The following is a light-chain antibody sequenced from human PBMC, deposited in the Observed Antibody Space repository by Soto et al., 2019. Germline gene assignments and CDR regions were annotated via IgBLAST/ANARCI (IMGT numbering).Light chain of an antibody. J-gene: IGKJ5*01. CDR3: QQRSSWPLT. CDR2: NAS. Sequence: EIVLTQSPATLSLSPGERATLSCRASQSVRTYLAWYQQKLGQPPRLLIYNASNRATGIPARFSGSGSGTDVTLTISSLQPEDFAVYYCQQRSSWPLTFGQGTRLEIK. V-gene: IGKV3-11*01. CDR1: QSVRTY.